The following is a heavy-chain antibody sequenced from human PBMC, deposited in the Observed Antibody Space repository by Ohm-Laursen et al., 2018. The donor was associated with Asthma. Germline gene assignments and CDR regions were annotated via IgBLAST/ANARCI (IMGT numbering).Heavy chain of an antibody. J-gene: IGHJ4*02. CDR2: ISSDITTI. V-gene: IGHV3-48*04. CDR1: GFPFSLYA. Sequence: SLRLSCSASGFPFSLYAMDWVRQAPGKGLEWLSYISSDITTIYYADSVKGRFTISRDNAKNSPYLQMNSLRAEDTAVYYCASSYYYDSSGYYSLDYWGQGTLVTVSS. CDR3: ASSYYYDSSGYYSLDY. D-gene: IGHD3-22*01.